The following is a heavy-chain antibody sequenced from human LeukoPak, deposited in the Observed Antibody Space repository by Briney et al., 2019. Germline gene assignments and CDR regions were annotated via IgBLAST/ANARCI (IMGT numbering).Heavy chain of an antibody. CDR3: GRDRSAAPADY. J-gene: IGHJ4*02. D-gene: IGHD6-13*01. CDR2: THDSGNS. Sequence: PSETLSLTCTVSGGSITNNYWAWIRQPPGKGLEWIGYTHDSGNSNYNPFLRSRVTISIDTSKNQFSLKLTSVTAADTAVYYCGRDRSAAPADYWGQGTLVTVSS. V-gene: IGHV4-59*13. CDR1: GGSITNNY.